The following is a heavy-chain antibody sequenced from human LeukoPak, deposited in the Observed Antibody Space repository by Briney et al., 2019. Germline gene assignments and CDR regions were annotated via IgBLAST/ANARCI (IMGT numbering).Heavy chain of an antibody. V-gene: IGHV3-53*01. D-gene: IGHD3-16*02. CDR1: GFTVSSNY. CDR3: ATGLIMITFGGVIVSHRGSPFDY. J-gene: IGHJ4*02. Sequence: GGSLRLSCAASGFTVSSNYMSWVRQAPGKGLEWVSVIYSGGSTYYADSVKGRFTISRDNSKNTLYLQMNSLRAEDTAVYYCATGLIMITFGGVIVSHRGSPFDYWGQGTLVTVSS. CDR2: IYSGGST.